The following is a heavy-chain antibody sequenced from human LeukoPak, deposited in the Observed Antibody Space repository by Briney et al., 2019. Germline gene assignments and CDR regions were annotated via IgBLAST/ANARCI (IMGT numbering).Heavy chain of an antibody. CDR3: ARDPSNTGGRYTYFDY. V-gene: IGHV1-18*01. J-gene: IGHJ4*02. Sequence: ASVTVSRTSFGCTFTSHGIAWVRHAPGQGLEWMWWVSTLNGETHYAQNRKGRVTMTNDTSTTTGYMELRGLRSDDTAVYYCARDPSNTGGRYTYFDYWGQGTLVAVSS. CDR1: GCTFTSHG. D-gene: IGHD2-8*02. CDR2: VSTLNGET.